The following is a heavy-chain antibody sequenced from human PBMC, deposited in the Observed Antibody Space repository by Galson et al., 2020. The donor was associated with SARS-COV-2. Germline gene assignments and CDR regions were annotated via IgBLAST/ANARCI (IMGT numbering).Heavy chain of an antibody. CDR1: GFTFSSYS. CDR3: ARVLSAYYDSSGLSDYYYMDV. D-gene: IGHD3-22*01. CDR2: ISSSSSYI. Sequence: GGSLRLSCAASGFTFSSYSMNWVRQAPVKGLEWVSSISSSSSYIYYADSVKGRFTISIDNAKNSLYLQMNSLRAEDTAVYYCARVLSAYYDSSGLSDYYYMDVWGKGTTVTVSS. J-gene: IGHJ6*03. V-gene: IGHV3-21*01.